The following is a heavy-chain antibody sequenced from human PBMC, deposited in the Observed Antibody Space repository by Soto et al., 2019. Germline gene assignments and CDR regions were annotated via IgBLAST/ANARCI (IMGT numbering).Heavy chain of an antibody. CDR3: VRDIR. CDR1: GFTFSSIW. CDR2: INSDGSTT. J-gene: IGHJ4*02. Sequence: EVQLVESGGGLVQPGGSLRLSCAASGFTFSSIWMHWVRQAPGKGLVWVSGINSDGSTTSYTDSVKGRFTISRDNAKNTLYMQMNSLTAEDTAVYYCVRDIRWGQGTLVTVSS. V-gene: IGHV3-74*01.